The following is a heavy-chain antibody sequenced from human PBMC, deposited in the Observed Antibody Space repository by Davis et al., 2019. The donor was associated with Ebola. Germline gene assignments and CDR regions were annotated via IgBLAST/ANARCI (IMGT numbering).Heavy chain of an antibody. CDR1: GGSISSYY. Sequence: MPSETLSLTCTVSGGSISSYYWSWIRQSPGKGLEWIGYMYYGGTTDYNPSFKSRVTISVDTSKNQFSLKLSSVTAADTAVYSCAGDIVASGGGEFWGQGTLVTVSS. CDR3: AGDIVASGGGEF. V-gene: IGHV4-59*01. D-gene: IGHD5-12*01. J-gene: IGHJ4*02. CDR2: MYYGGTT.